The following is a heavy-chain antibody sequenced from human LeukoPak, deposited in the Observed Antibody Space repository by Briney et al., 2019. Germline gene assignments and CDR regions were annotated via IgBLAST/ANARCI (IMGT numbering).Heavy chain of an antibody. J-gene: IGHJ4*02. Sequence: SETLSLTCTVSGGSISSYYWSWIRQPPGKGLEWIGYIYYSGSTNYNPSLKSRVTISVDTSKNQFSLKLSSVTAADTAVYYCAREGEPGIAVAGTYFDYWGQGTLVTVSS. CDR1: GGSISSYY. CDR3: AREGEPGIAVAGTYFDY. V-gene: IGHV4-59*01. D-gene: IGHD6-19*01. CDR2: IYYSGST.